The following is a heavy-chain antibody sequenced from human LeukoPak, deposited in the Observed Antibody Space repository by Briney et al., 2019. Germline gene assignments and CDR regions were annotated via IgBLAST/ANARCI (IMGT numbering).Heavy chain of an antibody. J-gene: IGHJ5*02. CDR1: GFPLTTYW. D-gene: IGHD7-27*01. Sequence: EPGGSLRLSCAATGFPLTTYWMSWVRQAPGKGLEWVANINEDGYEKYYVGSVKGRFTISRDNAKNSLYLHMSGLRVEDTAVYYCAKDPGDKDIGRWFDPWGQGTLVTVSS. CDR3: AKDPGDKDIGRWFDP. CDR2: INEDGYEK. V-gene: IGHV3-7*03.